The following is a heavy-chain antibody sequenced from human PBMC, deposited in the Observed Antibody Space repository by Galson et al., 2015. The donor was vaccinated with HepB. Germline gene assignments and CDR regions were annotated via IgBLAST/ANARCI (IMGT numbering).Heavy chain of an antibody. CDR1: GYTFTNYA. J-gene: IGHJ4*02. D-gene: IGHD3-10*01. V-gene: IGHV1-3*01. CDR3: ARDSGRYHGSGSYYGCFDY. CDR2: INAGNGNT. Sequence: SVKVSCKASGYTFTNYAIHWVRQAPGQRLEWMGWINAGNGNTKYSQKFQDRVTINRDTSASTVYMELSSLGSEDTAVYYCARDSGRYHGSGSYYGCFDYWGQGTLVTVSS.